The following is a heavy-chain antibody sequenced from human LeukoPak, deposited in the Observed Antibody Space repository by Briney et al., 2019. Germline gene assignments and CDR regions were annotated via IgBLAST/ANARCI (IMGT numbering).Heavy chain of an antibody. Sequence: PGGSLRLSCAASGFTFSSYAMSWVRQAPGKGLEWVSAISGSGASTYYADSVKGRFTISRDNSKNTVYLQMSSLRAEDTAVYYCAKDGVYGPGCCYYFDYWGQGTLVTVSS. J-gene: IGHJ4*02. D-gene: IGHD3-10*01. CDR3: AKDGVYGPGCCYYFDY. CDR1: GFTFSSYA. CDR2: ISGSGAST. V-gene: IGHV3-23*01.